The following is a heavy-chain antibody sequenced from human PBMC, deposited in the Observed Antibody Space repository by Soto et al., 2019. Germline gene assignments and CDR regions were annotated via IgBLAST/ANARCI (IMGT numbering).Heavy chain of an antibody. CDR3: ARVPDY. CDR2: MYHSGST. Sequence: SETLSLTCTVSGGSISSYYWSWIRQPPGKGLEWIGYMYHSGSTYYNPSLKSRVTISIDRSMNQFSLKLISVTAADTAVYYCARVPDYWGQGNLVTVSS. V-gene: IGHV4-59*12. CDR1: GGSISSYY. D-gene: IGHD2-2*01. J-gene: IGHJ4*02.